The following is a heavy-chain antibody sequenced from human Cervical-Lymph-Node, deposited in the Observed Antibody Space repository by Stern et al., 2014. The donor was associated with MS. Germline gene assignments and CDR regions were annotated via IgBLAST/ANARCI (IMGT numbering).Heavy chain of an antibody. CDR1: GYRFTSYW. CDR2: IYPSDSDV. CDR3: VRPPFENN. Sequence: EVHLVESGAEVKKPGESLKISCQGSGYRFTSYWVGWVRQMPGKGLEWMGTIYPSDSDVRYSPSFQGQVTISVDTSLSTAYLQWRSLKASDTAMYYCVRPPFENNWGQGTPVTVSS. V-gene: IGHV5-51*01. J-gene: IGHJ4*02. D-gene: IGHD2/OR15-2a*01.